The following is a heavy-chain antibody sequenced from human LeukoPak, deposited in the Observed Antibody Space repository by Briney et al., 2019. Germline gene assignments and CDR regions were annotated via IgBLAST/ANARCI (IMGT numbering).Heavy chain of an antibody. D-gene: IGHD5-12*01. J-gene: IGHJ4*02. Sequence: VGSLRLSCAVSGINFRGYWMAWVRQAPGKGLDWVANMKQDGSEKYYVDSVKGRFTISRDNAKNSLYLEMNSLRVEDTAVYYCARDLGHTGYDLYDYWGQRTLVTVSS. V-gene: IGHV3-7*01. CDR3: ARDLGHTGYDLYDY. CDR1: GINFRGYW. CDR2: MKQDGSEK.